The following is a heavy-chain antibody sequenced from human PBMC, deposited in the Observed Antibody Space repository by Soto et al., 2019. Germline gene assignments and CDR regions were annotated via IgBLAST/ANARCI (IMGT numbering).Heavy chain of an antibody. Sequence: SETLSLTCTVSGGSISSGGYYWSWIRQHPGKGPEWIGYIYYSGSTYYNPSLKSRVTISVDTSKNQFSLKLSSVTAADTAVYYCARDFAEYYYDSSGYYDAFDIWGQGTMVTVSS. J-gene: IGHJ3*02. CDR2: IYYSGST. D-gene: IGHD3-22*01. V-gene: IGHV4-31*03. CDR3: ARDFAEYYYDSSGYYDAFDI. CDR1: GGSISSGGYY.